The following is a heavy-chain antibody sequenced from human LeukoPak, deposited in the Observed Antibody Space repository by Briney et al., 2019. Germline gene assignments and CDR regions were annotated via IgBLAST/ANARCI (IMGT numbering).Heavy chain of an antibody. CDR1: GYTFTCYY. CDR3: ARLRTYYYDSSGYPFDY. Sequence: ASVTVSCKASGYTFTCYYMHWVRQAPGQGREWMGWINPNSGGTNYAQKFQGRVTMTRDTSISTAYMELSRLRSDDTAVYYCARLRTYYYDSSGYPFDYWGQGTLVTVSS. V-gene: IGHV1-2*02. CDR2: INPNSGGT. D-gene: IGHD3-22*01. J-gene: IGHJ4*02.